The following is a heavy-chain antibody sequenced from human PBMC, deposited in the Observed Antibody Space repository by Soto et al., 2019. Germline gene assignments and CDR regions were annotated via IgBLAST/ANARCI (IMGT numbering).Heavy chain of an antibody. Sequence: QVQLQESGPGLVKPSETLSLTCTVLGGSITSYYWSWMRQPPGKGLEWIGYIYFSGSTNYNPSLKRRVTISVDTAKTRFSLNLTSVTAADTAVYYCARDRWAGGMDVWGQGTTVTVSS. J-gene: IGHJ6*02. CDR2: IYFSGST. CDR1: GGSITSYY. CDR3: ARDRWAGGMDV. D-gene: IGHD3-10*01. V-gene: IGHV4-59*01.